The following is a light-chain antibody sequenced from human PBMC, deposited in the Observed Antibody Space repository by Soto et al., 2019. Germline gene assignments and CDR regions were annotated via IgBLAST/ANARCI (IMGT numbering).Light chain of an antibody. V-gene: IGKV1-39*01. CDR2: AAS. CDR1: QSISSY. Sequence: DIQMTQSPSSLSASVGDRVTITCRASQSISSYLNWYQQKPGKAPKLLIYAASSLQSGVPSRFSGSGSGTDFTLTISSLQPEDFATYYCQQSYSTWTSGQGTKVDIK. CDR3: QQSYSTWT. J-gene: IGKJ1*01.